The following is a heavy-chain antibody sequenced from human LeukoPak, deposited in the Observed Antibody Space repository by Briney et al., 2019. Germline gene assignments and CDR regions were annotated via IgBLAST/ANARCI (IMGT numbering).Heavy chain of an antibody. CDR1: GGSISSYY. D-gene: IGHD5-24*01. V-gene: IGHV4-34*01. CDR3: ARWVKRWLQFWWFDP. Sequence: SETLSLTCTVSGGSISSYYWSWIRQPPGKGLEWIGKINHSGSTNYNPSLKSRVTISVDTSKNQFSLTLSSVTAADTAVYYCARWVKRWLQFWWFDPWGQGTLVTVSS. CDR2: INHSGST. J-gene: IGHJ5*02.